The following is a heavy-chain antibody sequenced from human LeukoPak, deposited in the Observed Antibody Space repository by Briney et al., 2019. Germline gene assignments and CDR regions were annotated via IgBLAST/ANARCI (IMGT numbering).Heavy chain of an antibody. J-gene: IGHJ4*02. CDR3: AREEGYYDSSGREFDY. CDR2: ISSSSSYI. D-gene: IGHD3-22*01. V-gene: IGHV3-21*01. Sequence: GGSLRLSCAASGFTFSSYSMNWVRQAPGKGLEWVSSISSSSSYIYYADSVKGRFTISRDNAKNSLYLQINSLRAEDTAVYYCAREEGYYDSSGREFDYWGQGTLVTVSS. CDR1: GFTFSSYS.